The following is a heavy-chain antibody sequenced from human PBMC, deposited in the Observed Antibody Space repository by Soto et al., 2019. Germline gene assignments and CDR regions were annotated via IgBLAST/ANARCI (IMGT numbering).Heavy chain of an antibody. V-gene: IGHV5-51*01. CDR1: GYSFSDYW. Sequence: GESLKISCKGSGYSFSDYWIGWVRQMPEKGLEWMGIIYPGDSDSRYSPSFQGQVTISADKSISTAYLQWTSLKASDTAMYYCARRYCSGGSCYGDFWGQGTLVTVSS. D-gene: IGHD2-15*01. J-gene: IGHJ4*02. CDR3: ARRYCSGGSCYGDF. CDR2: IYPGDSDS.